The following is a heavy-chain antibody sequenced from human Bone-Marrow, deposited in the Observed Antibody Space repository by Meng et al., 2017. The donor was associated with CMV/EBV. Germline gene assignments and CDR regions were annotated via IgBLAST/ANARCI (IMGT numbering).Heavy chain of an antibody. CDR3: ARPRYCSGTSCEDTFDI. CDR2: INPSAGST. CDR1: GYIFTTYY. Sequence: ASEKVSCKASGYIFTTYYMHWVRQAPGQGLEWMGIINPSAGSTRYAPNFQGRVSMTSDTSTSTAYLELSSLISEDTAVYYCARPRYCSGTSCEDTFDIWAQGTMVTFSS. V-gene: IGHV1-46*01. J-gene: IGHJ3*02. D-gene: IGHD2-2*01.